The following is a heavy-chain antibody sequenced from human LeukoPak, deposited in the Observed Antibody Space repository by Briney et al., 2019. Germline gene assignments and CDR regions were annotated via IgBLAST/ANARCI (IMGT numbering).Heavy chain of an antibody. D-gene: IGHD3-22*01. CDR3: AREKPLEYYYDSSGYSDY. CDR2: IYYSGST. V-gene: IGHV4-59*01. J-gene: IGHJ4*02. Sequence: SETLSLTCTVSGGSISSYYWSWIRQPPGKGLEWIGYIYYSGSTNYNPSLKSRVTISVDTSKNQFSLKLSSVTAADTAVYYCAREKPLEYYYDSSGYSDYWGQGTLVTVSS. CDR1: GGSISSYY.